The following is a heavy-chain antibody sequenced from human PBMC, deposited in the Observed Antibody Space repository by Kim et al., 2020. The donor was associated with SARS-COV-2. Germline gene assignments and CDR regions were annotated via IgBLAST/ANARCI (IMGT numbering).Heavy chain of an antibody. D-gene: IGHD3-10*01. CDR3: ARGRAELWFGALFARWVDP. CDR1: GYSFTSYW. Sequence: GESLKISCKGSGYSFTSYWIGWVRQMPGKGLEWMGIIYPGDSDTRYSPSFQGQVTISADKSISTAYLQWSSLKASDTAMYYCARGRAELWFGALFARWVDPGGQGTLVTVAS. J-gene: IGHJ5*02. CDR2: IYPGDSDT. V-gene: IGHV5-51*01.